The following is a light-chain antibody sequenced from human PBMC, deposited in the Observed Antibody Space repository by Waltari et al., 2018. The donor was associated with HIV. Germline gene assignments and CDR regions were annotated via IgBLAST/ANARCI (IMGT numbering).Light chain of an antibody. Sequence: ETVMTQSPATLSVSPGERATLSCRASENVYTNLAWYQQKPGQAPRLLIYAASIRDTGVPVRLSGSGSGTVFTLTISRLEPEDFAVYYCQQYGSSPDSFGQGTKLEIK. V-gene: IGKV3-20*01. CDR2: AAS. J-gene: IGKJ2*03. CDR3: QQYGSSPDS. CDR1: ENVYTN.